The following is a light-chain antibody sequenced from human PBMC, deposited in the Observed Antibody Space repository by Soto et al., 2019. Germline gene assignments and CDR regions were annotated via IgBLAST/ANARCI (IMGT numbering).Light chain of an antibody. V-gene: IGLV1-44*01. J-gene: IGLJ1*01. CDR3: AAWDDSPNVNYV. CDR1: SSNIGSNT. Sequence: QSVLTQPPSASGTPGQRVTISCSGSSSNIGSNTVNWYQQLPGTAPKLLIYSNNQRPSGVPDRFSGSKSGTSASLAISGLQSEDEADYYRAAWDDSPNVNYVFGTGTKLTVL. CDR2: SNN.